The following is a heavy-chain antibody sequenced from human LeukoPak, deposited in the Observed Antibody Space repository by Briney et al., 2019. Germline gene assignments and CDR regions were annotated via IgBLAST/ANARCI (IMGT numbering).Heavy chain of an antibody. CDR3: AKGRSAVLLWFGEFS. D-gene: IGHD3-10*01. Sequence: PGGSLRLSCAASGFTFSSYAMSWVRQAPGKGLEWVSAIGGSGGSTHYADSVKGRFTISRDNSKNTLYLQMNSLRAEDTAVYYCAKGRSAVLLWFGEFSWGQGTLVTVSS. CDR1: GFTFSSYA. J-gene: IGHJ5*02. CDR2: IGGSGGST. V-gene: IGHV3-23*01.